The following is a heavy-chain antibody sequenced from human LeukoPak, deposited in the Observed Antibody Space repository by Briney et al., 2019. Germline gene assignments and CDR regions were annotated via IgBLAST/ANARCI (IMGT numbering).Heavy chain of an antibody. CDR3: ARYVGTYRDF. CDR2: ITSGSSYI. D-gene: IGHD3-10*01. CDR1: GFSLSSYS. Sequence: GGSLRLSCAASGFSLSSYSMNWVRQAPGKGLEWVSSITSGSSYIFYADSVKGRFTISRDNARNSLYLQMNSLRAEDTAVYYCARYVGTYRDFWGQGTLVTVSP. V-gene: IGHV3-21*01. J-gene: IGHJ4*02.